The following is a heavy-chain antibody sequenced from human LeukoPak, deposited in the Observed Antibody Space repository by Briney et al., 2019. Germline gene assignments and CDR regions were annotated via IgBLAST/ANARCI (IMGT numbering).Heavy chain of an antibody. V-gene: IGHV1-2*02. CDR3: ARWGIGDLRNTFDI. CDR1: GYTFTGYY. D-gene: IGHD3-10*01. J-gene: IGHJ3*02. Sequence: GASVKVSCKASGYTFTGYYMHWVRQAPGQGLEWMGWINPNSGGTNYAQKFQGRVTMTRDTSISTAYMEMSRLRSDDTAVYYCARWGIGDLRNTFDIWGHGTMVTVSS. CDR2: INPNSGGT.